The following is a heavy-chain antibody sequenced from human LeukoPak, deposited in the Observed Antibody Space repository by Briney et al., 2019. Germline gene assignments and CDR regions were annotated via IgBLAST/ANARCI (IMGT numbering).Heavy chain of an antibody. CDR2: INPNSGGT. D-gene: IGHD1-26*01. J-gene: IGHJ4*02. V-gene: IGHV1-2*02. CDR3: ARDREGANDY. Sequence: GASVKVSCRASGYTFTNYYIHWVRQAPGQGLEWMGWINPNSGGTNYAQKFQGRVTMTRDTSISTAYMELSRLRSDVTAVYYCARDREGANDYWGQGTLVAVSS. CDR1: GYTFTNYY.